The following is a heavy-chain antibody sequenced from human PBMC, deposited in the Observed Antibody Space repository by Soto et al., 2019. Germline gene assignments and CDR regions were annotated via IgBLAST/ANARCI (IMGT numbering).Heavy chain of an antibody. CDR1: GGSISSSSYY. V-gene: IGHV4-39*01. CDR2: IYYSGST. Sequence: SETLSLTCTVSGGSISSSSYYWGWIRQPPGKGLEWIGSIYYSGSTYYNPSLKSRVTISVDTSKNQFSLKLSSVTAADTAVYYCASRVVIAYDSSGYYNWGQGTLVTVSS. D-gene: IGHD3-22*01. CDR3: ASRVVIAYDSSGYYN. J-gene: IGHJ4*02.